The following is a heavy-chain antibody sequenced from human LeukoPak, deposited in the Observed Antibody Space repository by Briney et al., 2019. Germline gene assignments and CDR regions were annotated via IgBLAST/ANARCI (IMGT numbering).Heavy chain of an antibody. CDR2: IYYSGST. Sequence: SETLSLTCTVSGGSISSYYWSWIRQPPGKGLEWIGYIYYSGSTNYNPSLKSRVTISVDTSKNQLSLKLSSVTAADTAVYYCARVGPVTTSYYYYYYMDVWGKGTTVTVSS. CDR1: GGSISSYY. J-gene: IGHJ6*03. CDR3: ARVGPVTTSYYYYYYMDV. D-gene: IGHD4-17*01. V-gene: IGHV4-59*01.